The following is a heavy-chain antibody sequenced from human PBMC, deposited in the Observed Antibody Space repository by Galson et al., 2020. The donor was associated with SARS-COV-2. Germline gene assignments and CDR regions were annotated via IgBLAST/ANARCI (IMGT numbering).Heavy chain of an antibody. CDR2: INTNTGNP. CDR1: GYTFNNYA. D-gene: IGHD3-10*01. CDR3: ARGAGAWFGELLDY. V-gene: IGHV7-4-1*02. J-gene: IGHJ4*02. Sequence: ASVKVSCKASGYTFNNYALNWVRQAPGQGLEWMAWINTNTGNPTYAQGFTGRVVFSLDTSISTAYLQISSLKAEDTAVYYCARGAGAWFGELLDYWGQGTLVTVSS.